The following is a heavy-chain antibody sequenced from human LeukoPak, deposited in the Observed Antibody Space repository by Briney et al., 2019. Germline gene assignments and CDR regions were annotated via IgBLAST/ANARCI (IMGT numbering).Heavy chain of an antibody. CDR2: ISSSSSTI. CDR3: ASKYDYSLDY. CDR1: GFTFSSYS. D-gene: IGHD4-11*01. J-gene: IGHJ4*02. Sequence: GGSLRLSCAASGFTFSSYSMNWVRQAPGKGLEWVSYISSSSSTIYYADSVKGRFTISRDNAKNSLYLQMNSLRAEDTAVYYCASKYDYSLDYWGQGTLVTVSS. V-gene: IGHV3-48*01.